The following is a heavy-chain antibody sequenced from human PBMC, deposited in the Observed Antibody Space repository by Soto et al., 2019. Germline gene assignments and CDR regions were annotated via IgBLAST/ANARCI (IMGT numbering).Heavy chain of an antibody. D-gene: IGHD2-21*01. CDR3: AKSLSALFSLGDFKY. J-gene: IGHJ4*02. Sequence: VGSLRLSCAASGFTFGSYALNWVRQAPGKGLEWVAEISGSGTSTYYAPSVKGRFIISSDSSKNTLYLRMYSLRAEDTAMYYCAKSLSALFSLGDFKYWGQGALVTVSS. CDR2: ISGSGTST. V-gene: IGHV3-23*01. CDR1: GFTFGSYA.